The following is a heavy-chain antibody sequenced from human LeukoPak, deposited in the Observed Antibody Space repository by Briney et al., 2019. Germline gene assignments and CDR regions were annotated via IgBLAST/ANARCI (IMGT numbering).Heavy chain of an antibody. CDR2: IYSGGST. CDR1: GFTVSSNY. CDR3: ASVRGYSGYEGRYYYYGMDV. V-gene: IGHV3-53*01. Sequence: SGGSLRLSCAASGFTVSSNYMSWVRQAPGKGLEWVSVIYSGGSTYYADSVKGRFTISRDNPKNTLYLQMNSLRAEDTAVYYCASVRGYSGYEGRYYYYGMDVWGQGTTVTVSS. J-gene: IGHJ6*02. D-gene: IGHD5-12*01.